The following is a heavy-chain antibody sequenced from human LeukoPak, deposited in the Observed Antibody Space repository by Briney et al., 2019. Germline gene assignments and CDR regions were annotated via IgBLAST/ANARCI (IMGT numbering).Heavy chain of an antibody. CDR1: GFTFSSYA. J-gene: IGHJ4*02. V-gene: IGHV3-30-3*01. D-gene: IGHD6-13*01. CDR3: ARGSRGLLTRVR. Sequence: PGRSLSLSCAASGFTFSSYAMHWVRQAPGKGLEGVAVISYDGSNKYYADSVKGRFTISRDNSKNTLYLQMNSLRAEDTAVYYCARGSRGLLTRVRWGQGTLVTVSS. CDR2: ISYDGSNK.